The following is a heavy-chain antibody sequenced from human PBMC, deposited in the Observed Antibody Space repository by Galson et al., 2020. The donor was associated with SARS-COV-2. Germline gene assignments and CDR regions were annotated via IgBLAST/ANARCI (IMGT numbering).Heavy chain of an antibody. V-gene: IGHV3-23*01. CDR2: ISGSGGTS. J-gene: IGHJ6*02. CDR3: AKDISSSPHYYGLDV. CDR1: GFTFSNYA. Sequence: TGGSLRLSCAASGFTFSNYAMSWVRQAPGKGLEWVSAISGSGGTSYYADSVKGRFTISRDNSENTLYLQMNSLRAEDTAVYYCAKDISSSPHYYGLDVWGQGTTVTVS. D-gene: IGHD6-6*01.